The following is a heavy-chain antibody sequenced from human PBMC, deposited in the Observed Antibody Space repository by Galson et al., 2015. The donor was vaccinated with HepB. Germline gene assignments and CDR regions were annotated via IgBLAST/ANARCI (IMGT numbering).Heavy chain of an antibody. CDR3: AKGGSYSTSSAFDY. V-gene: IGHV3-30*19. CDR1: GFTFSTYA. D-gene: IGHD1-26*01. Sequence: SLRLSCAASGFTFSTYAMTWVRQAPGKGLEWVAVISYDGSNKYYADSVKGRFTISRDNSKNTLYLQMNSLRAEDTAVYYCAKGGSYSTSSAFDYWGQGTLVTVSS. J-gene: IGHJ4*02. CDR2: ISYDGSNK.